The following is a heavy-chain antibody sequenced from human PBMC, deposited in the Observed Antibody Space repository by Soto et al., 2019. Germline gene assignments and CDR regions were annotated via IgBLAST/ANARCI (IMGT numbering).Heavy chain of an antibody. CDR3: ARPPQYSGSYYGHGAFDI. D-gene: IGHD1-26*01. Sequence: PGESLKISCKGSGYNFAGYWIAWVRQMPGKGLELMGIIYPSDSDTRYRPSFQGQVTISADKSISSAYLQWSSLGASDTAMYYCARPPQYSGSYYGHGAFDIWGQGTMVTVSS. CDR2: IYPSDSDT. V-gene: IGHV5-51*01. J-gene: IGHJ3*02. CDR1: GYNFAGYW.